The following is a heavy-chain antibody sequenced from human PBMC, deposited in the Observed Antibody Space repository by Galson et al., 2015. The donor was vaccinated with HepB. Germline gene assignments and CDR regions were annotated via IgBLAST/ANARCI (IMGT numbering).Heavy chain of an antibody. V-gene: IGHV3-11*01. CDR3: ARDLRRGGMVGTGLPRYFYGLDV. Sequence: SLRLSCAASGFTFSDYYMTWMRQTPGKGLEWISYISSSGRTLYYVDSVKGRFTISRDNAENSLHLQMNSLRVDDTAVYYCARDLRRGGMVGTGLPRYFYGLDVWGQGTTVTVSS. CDR2: ISSSGRTL. D-gene: IGHD2-8*02. CDR1: GFTFSDYY. J-gene: IGHJ6*02.